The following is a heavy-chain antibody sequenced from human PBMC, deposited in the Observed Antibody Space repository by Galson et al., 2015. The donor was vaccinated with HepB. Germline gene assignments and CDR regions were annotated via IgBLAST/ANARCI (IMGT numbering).Heavy chain of an antibody. CDR2: ISSSSSYI. CDR1: GFTFSSYS. V-gene: IGHV3-21*01. J-gene: IGHJ3*02. Sequence: SLRLSCAASGFTFSSYSMNWVRQAPGKGLEWVSSISSSSSYIYYADSVKGRFTISRDNAKNSLYLQMNSLRAEDTAMYYCARAPGWGRYYYDSSTNAFDIWGQGTMVTVSS. D-gene: IGHD3-22*01. CDR3: ARAPGWGRYYYDSSTNAFDI.